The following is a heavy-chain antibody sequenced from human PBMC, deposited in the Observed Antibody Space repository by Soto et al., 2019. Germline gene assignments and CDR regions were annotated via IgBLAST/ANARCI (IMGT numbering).Heavy chain of an antibody. V-gene: IGHV4-31*03. CDR1: GRSISRCGYY. CDR2: IYYRGST. J-gene: IGHJ4*02. CDR3: ARADPHRSYNRYYFEY. D-gene: IGHD1-26*01. Sequence: SETLSLTCTVSGRSISRCGYYWSCIRQHPGTGLEWIRYIYYRGSTYYNPSLKSRVTISVDTSKNQFSLKLSSVTAADTAVYYCARADPHRSYNRYYFEYWGQGTLVNVSS.